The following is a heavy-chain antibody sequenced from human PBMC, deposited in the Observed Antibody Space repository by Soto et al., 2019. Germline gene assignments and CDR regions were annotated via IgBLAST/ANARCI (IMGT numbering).Heavy chain of an antibody. J-gene: IGHJ6*02. Sequence: ASVKVSCKASGYTFTGYYMHWVRQAPGQGLEWMGWINPNSGGTNYAQKFQGWVTMTRDTSISTAYMELSRLRSDDTAVYYCAREGYDILTGYSYYYYYGMDVWGQGTTVTVSS. V-gene: IGHV1-2*04. CDR1: GYTFTGYY. D-gene: IGHD3-9*01. CDR2: INPNSGGT. CDR3: AREGYDILTGYSYYYYYGMDV.